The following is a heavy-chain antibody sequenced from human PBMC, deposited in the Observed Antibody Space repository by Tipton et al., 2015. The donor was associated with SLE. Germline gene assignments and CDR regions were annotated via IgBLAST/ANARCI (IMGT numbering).Heavy chain of an antibody. V-gene: IGHV4-59*11. CDR3: ARDHYGYNHGIDY. CDR1: GGSISGHF. J-gene: IGHJ4*02. D-gene: IGHD5-24*01. CDR2: IYYSGST. Sequence: LSLTCTVSGGSISGHFWSWIRQPPGKGLEWIGYIYYSGSTYYNPSLKSRLTISVDTSKNQFSLNLSSVTAADTAVYYCARDHYGYNHGIDYWGQGALVTVSS.